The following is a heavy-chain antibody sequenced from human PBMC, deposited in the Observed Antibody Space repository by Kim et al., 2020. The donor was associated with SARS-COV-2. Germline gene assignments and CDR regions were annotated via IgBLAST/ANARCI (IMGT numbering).Heavy chain of an antibody. CDR2: FDPEDGET. D-gene: IGHD4-4*01. CDR1: GYTLTELS. J-gene: IGHJ5*02. Sequence: ASVKVSCKVSGYTLTELSMHWVRQAPGKGLEWMGGFDPEDGETIYAQKFQGRVTMTEDTSTDTAYMELSSLRSEDTAVYYCATHWAVTTWPSWFDPWGQGTLVTVSS. CDR3: ATHWAVTTWPSWFDP. V-gene: IGHV1-24*01.